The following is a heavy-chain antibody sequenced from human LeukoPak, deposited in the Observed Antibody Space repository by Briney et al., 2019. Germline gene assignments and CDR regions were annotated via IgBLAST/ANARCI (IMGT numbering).Heavy chain of an antibody. CDR1: GFTFDDYA. V-gene: IGHV3-9*01. CDR3: ARHPYGVLDY. D-gene: IGHD4-17*01. J-gene: IGHJ4*02. Sequence: PGRSLRLSCAASGFTFDDYAMHWVRQAPGKGLEWVSGITWNSGIRGYADSVKGRFTISRDNAKNSLYLQMNSLRAEDTAVYYCARHPYGVLDYWGQGTLVTVSS. CDR2: ITWNSGIR.